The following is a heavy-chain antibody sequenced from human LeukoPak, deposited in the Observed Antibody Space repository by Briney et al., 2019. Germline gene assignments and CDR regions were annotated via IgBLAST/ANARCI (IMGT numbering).Heavy chain of an antibody. CDR1: GGSISSGGYY. J-gene: IGHJ4*02. CDR2: IYYSGST. Sequence: PSETLSLTRTVSGGSISSGGYYWSWIRQHPGKGLEWIGYIYYSGSTYYNPSLKSRVTISVDTSKNQFSLKLSSVTAADTAVYYCARDAGNTIFGLDYWGQGTLVTVSS. CDR3: ARDAGNTIFGLDY. D-gene: IGHD3-3*01. V-gene: IGHV4-31*03.